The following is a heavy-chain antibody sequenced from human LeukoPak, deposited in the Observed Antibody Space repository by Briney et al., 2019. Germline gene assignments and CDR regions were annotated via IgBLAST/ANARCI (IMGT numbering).Heavy chain of an antibody. D-gene: IGHD1-26*01. J-gene: IGHJ1*01. CDR3: ASSGGYYTNAEYFQH. CDR1: GGTFSSYA. CDR2: IIPIFGTA. V-gene: IGHV1-69*05. Sequence: GASVKVSCKASGGTFSSYAISWVRQAPGQGLEWMGGIIPIFGTANYAQKFQGRVTITTDESTSTAYMELSSLRSEDTAVYYCASSGGYYTNAEYFQHWGQGTLVTVSS.